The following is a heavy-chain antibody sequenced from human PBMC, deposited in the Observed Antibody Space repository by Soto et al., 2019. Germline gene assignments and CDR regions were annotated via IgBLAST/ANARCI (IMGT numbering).Heavy chain of an antibody. Sequence: GESLKISCKGSGYTFSTYWINWVRQMPGKGLEWMGRIDPSDSYINYSPSFQGHVTISADKSISTAYLQWSSLKASDTAMYYCARHDHYYDSSGLGYYDLDVWGQGTTVTVSS. CDR1: GYTFSTYW. D-gene: IGHD3-22*01. V-gene: IGHV5-10-1*01. J-gene: IGHJ6*02. CDR2: IDPSDSYI. CDR3: ARHDHYYDSSGLGYYDLDV.